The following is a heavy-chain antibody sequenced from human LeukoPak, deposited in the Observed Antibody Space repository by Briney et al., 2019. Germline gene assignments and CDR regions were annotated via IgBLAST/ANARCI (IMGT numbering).Heavy chain of an antibody. CDR3: AKLYGMDV. CDR2: ISWNSGSI. Sequence: GGPLRLSCAASGFTFDDYAMHWVRQAPGKGLEWVSGISWNSGSIGYADSVKGRFTISRDNAKNSLYLQMNSLRAEDTALYYCAKLYGMDVWGQGTTVTVSS. CDR1: GFTFDDYA. V-gene: IGHV3-9*01. J-gene: IGHJ6*02.